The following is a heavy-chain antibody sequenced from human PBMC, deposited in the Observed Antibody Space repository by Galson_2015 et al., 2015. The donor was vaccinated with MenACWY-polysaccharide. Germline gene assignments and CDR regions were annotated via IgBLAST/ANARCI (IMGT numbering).Heavy chain of an antibody. D-gene: IGHD3-22*01. CDR1: GFTFSSYG. V-gene: IGHV3-33*01. CDR3: ARPQDTSGSYPDY. CDR2: IWYDGSEK. J-gene: IGHJ4*02. Sequence: SLRLSCAASGFTFSSYGMHWVRQAPGKGLEWVAVIWYDGSEKYYADSVKGRFTISRDNSKNTLYLQMNSLRGEDTAVYYCARPQDTSGSYPDYWGQGTLVTVSS.